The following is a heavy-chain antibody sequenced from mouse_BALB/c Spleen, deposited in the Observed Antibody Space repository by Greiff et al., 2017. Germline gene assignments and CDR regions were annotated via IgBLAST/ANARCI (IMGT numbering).Heavy chain of an antibody. CDR2: INSDGGST. V-gene: IGHV5-2*01. Sequence: EVMLVESGGGLVQPGESLKLSCESNEYEFPSHDMSWVRKTPEKRLEWVAAINSDGGSTYYPDTMERRFIISRDNTKKTLYLQLSSLRSEDTALYSTVWRYFDYWGQGTTLTVSS. D-gene: IGHD2-14*01. CDR3: VWRYFDY. J-gene: IGHJ2*01. CDR1: EYEFPSHD.